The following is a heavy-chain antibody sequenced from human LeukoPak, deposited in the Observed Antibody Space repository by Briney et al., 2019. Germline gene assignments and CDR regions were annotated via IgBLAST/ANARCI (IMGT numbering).Heavy chain of an antibody. CDR1: GYTFTSYA. Sequence: ASVTVSCKASGYTFTSYAMNWVRQAPGQGLEWMGWINTNTGNPTYAQGFTGRFVFSLDTSVSTAYLQISSLKAEDTAVYYCARDIEAYSSGWHTVDYWGQGTLVTVSS. V-gene: IGHV7-4-1*02. CDR3: ARDIEAYSSGWHTVDY. D-gene: IGHD6-19*01. CDR2: INTNTGNP. J-gene: IGHJ4*02.